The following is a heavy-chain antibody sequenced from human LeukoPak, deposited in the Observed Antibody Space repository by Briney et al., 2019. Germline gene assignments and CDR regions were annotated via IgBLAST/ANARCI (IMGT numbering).Heavy chain of an antibody. CDR1: GGTFSSYA. D-gene: IGHD2-2*01. V-gene: IGHV1-69*13. CDR2: IIPIFGTA. Sequence: GASVKVPCKASGGTFSSYAISWVRQAPGQGLEWMGGIIPIFGTANYAQKFQGRVTITADESTSTAYMGLRSLRSDDTAVYYCARAAGGYQLLWSLVVTAFFDPWGQGTLVTVSS. J-gene: IGHJ5*02. CDR3: ARAAGGYQLLWSLVVTAFFDP.